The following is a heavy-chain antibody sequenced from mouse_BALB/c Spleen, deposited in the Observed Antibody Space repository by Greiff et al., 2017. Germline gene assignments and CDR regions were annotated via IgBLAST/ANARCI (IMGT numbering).Heavy chain of an antibody. CDR2: INPSNGRT. Sequence: VQLQQPGAELVKPGASVKLSCKASGYTFTSYWMHWVKPRPGQGLEWIGEINPSNGRTNYNEKFKSKATLTVDKSSSTAYMQLSSLTSEDSAVYYCARIYYGYDGDYFDYWGQGTTLTVSS. CDR1: GYTFTSYW. J-gene: IGHJ2*01. V-gene: IGHV1S81*02. D-gene: IGHD2-2*01. CDR3: ARIYYGYDGDYFDY.